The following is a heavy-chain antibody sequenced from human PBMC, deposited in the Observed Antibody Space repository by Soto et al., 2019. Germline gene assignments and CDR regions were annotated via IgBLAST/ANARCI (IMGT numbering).Heavy chain of an antibody. J-gene: IGHJ4*02. V-gene: IGHV3-15*01. Sequence: PGGSLRLSCAASGFTFSNAWMSWVRQAPGKGLEWVGRIKSKTDGGTTDYAAPVKGRFTISRDDSKNTLYLQMNSLKTEDTAVYYCTTDFDDYDFWSGYYIILHWGQGALVTVSS. CDR2: IKSKTDGGTT. D-gene: IGHD3-3*01. CDR1: GFTFSNAW. CDR3: TTDFDDYDFWSGYYIILH.